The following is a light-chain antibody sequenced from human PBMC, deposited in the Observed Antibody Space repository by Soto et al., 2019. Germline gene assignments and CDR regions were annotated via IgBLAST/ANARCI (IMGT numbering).Light chain of an antibody. Sequence: DIQMTQSPSSLSASVGDRVTITCRASQSISSSLSWYQQRPGKAPNLLIYLASSLQSGVPSRLSGSGSGTDFTLTISSLQFEDFATYYFQQSYSTPYTFGQGTKLEIK. CDR3: QQSYSTPYT. CDR2: LAS. V-gene: IGKV1-39*01. CDR1: QSISSS. J-gene: IGKJ2*01.